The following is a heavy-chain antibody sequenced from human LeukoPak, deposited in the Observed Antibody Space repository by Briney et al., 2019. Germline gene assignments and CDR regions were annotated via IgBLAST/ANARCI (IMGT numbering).Heavy chain of an antibody. Sequence: TSETLSLTCAVSGYSISSGYYRGWIRQPPGKGLEWIGSIYHSGSNYYNPSLKSRVTISVDTSKNQFSLKLSSVTAADTAVYYCARHEVGASWFDPWGQGTLVTVSS. CDR2: IYHSGSN. J-gene: IGHJ5*02. V-gene: IGHV4-38-2*01. CDR3: ARHEVGASWFDP. D-gene: IGHD1-26*01. CDR1: GYSISSGYY.